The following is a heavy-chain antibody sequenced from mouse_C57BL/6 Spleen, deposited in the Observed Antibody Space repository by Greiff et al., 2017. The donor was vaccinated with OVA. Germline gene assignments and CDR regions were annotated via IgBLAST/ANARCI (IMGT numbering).Heavy chain of an antibody. CDR1: GYTFTSYD. V-gene: IGHV1-85*01. Sequence: VQLQESGPELVKPGASVKLSCKASGYTFTSYDINWVKQRPGQGLEWIGWIYPRDGSTKYNEKFKGKATLTVDTSSSTAYMELHSLTSEDSAVYFCARPAYYNAMDYWGQGTSVTVSS. J-gene: IGHJ4*01. D-gene: IGHD2-12*01. CDR2: IYPRDGST. CDR3: ARPAYYNAMDY.